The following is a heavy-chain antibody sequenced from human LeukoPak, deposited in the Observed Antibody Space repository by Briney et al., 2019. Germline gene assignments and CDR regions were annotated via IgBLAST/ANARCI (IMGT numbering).Heavy chain of an antibody. D-gene: IGHD3-10*01. CDR2: IYYSGST. CDR3: ARDRGSVLGFDP. Sequence: SETLSLTCTVSGGSISSYYWSWIRQPPGKELEWIGYIYYSGSTNYNPSLKSRVTISVDTSKNQFSLKLSSVTAADTAVYYCARDRGSVLGFDPWGQGTLVTVSS. V-gene: IGHV4-59*01. CDR1: GGSISSYY. J-gene: IGHJ5*02.